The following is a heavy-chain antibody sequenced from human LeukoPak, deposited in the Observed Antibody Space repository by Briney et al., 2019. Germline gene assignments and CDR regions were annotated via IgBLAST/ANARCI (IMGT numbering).Heavy chain of an antibody. J-gene: IGHJ4*02. Sequence: GGSLRLSCAASGFTFSSYSMNWVRQAPGKGLEWVSSISSSSSYIYYADSVKGRFTISRDNAKNSLYLQMNSLRAEDTAVYFCARGADDDFWSGPFYYFDYWGQGTLVTVSS. D-gene: IGHD3-3*01. CDR1: GFTFSSYS. V-gene: IGHV3-21*01. CDR2: ISSSSSYI. CDR3: ARGADDDFWSGPFYYFDY.